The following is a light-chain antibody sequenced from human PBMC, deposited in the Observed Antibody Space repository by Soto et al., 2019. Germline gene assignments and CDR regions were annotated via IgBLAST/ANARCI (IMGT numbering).Light chain of an antibody. CDR3: QQYGSSPT. Sequence: EIVLTQSPGTLSSSPGERATLSCRASQSVSSSYLAWYQQKPGQAPRLLIYGASSRATGIPDRFSGSGSGTDFNLTISRLEPEDFAVYYCQQYGSSPTFGGGTKVEIK. V-gene: IGKV3-20*01. CDR1: QSVSSSY. J-gene: IGKJ4*01. CDR2: GAS.